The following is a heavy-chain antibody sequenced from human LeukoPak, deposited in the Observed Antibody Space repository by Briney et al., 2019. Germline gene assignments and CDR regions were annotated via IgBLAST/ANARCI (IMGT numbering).Heavy chain of an antibody. V-gene: IGHV1-8*01. CDR1: GYTFTSYD. Sequence: ASVKVSCKASGYTFTSYDINWVRQATGQGLEWMGWMNPNSGNTGYAQKFQGRVTMTRNTSISTAYMELSGLRSEDTAVYYCARPPQYYYDSSGYYSFDYWGQGTLVTVSS. J-gene: IGHJ4*02. D-gene: IGHD3-22*01. CDR3: ARPPQYYYDSSGYYSFDY. CDR2: MNPNSGNT.